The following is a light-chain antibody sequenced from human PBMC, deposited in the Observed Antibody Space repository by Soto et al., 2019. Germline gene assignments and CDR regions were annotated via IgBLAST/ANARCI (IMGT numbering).Light chain of an antibody. CDR1: QGIRSY. J-gene: IGKJ5*01. CDR2: AAS. CDR3: QQLLSYPIT. V-gene: IGKV1-9*01. Sequence: DIQMTQSPSSLSASVGDRVTITCLAIQGIRSYLAWYQQKPGEVPKLMISAASTLQSGVPLRFRGSGSGTSFTLTISSLQPEDFETYYCQQLLSYPITFGQGTRLEIK.